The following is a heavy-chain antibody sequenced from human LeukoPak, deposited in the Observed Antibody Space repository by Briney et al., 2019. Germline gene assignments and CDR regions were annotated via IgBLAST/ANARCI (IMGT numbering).Heavy chain of an antibody. CDR3: ASSWGSLGY. J-gene: IGHJ4*02. Sequence: GGSLRLSCAASGFSFSSYEMNWVRQAPGKGLEWVSYISSSGSTIYYADSVKGRFTISRDNAKNSPNLQMNSLRAEDTAVYYCASSWGSLGYWGQGTLVTVSS. V-gene: IGHV3-48*03. CDR1: GFSFSSYE. CDR2: ISSSGSTI. D-gene: IGHD3-16*01.